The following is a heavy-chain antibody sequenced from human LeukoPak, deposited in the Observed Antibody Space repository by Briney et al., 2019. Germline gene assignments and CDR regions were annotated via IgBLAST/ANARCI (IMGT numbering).Heavy chain of an antibody. CDR3: ARRRYSSGGGYYYYYMDV. CDR1: GGSISCSSYY. V-gene: IGHV4-39*01. CDR2: IYYSGST. D-gene: IGHD6-19*01. J-gene: IGHJ6*03. Sequence: SETLSLTCTVSGGSISCSSYYWGWIRQPPGKGLEWIGSIYYSGSTYYNPSLKSRVTISVDTSKNQFSLKLSSVTAADTAVYYCARRRYSSGGGYYYYYMDVWGKGTTVTVSS.